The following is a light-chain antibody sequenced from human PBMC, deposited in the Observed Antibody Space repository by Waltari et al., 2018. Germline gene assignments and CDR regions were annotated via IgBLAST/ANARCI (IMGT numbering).Light chain of an antibody. Sequence: QSALTQSASVSGSPGQSIPISCTGTGSEIGYYNFFSCYQQHPGKAPKLLIFDVSRWSSGVSHRFSGSKSGNTASLTISGLQAEDEADYYCSSYTSTNTIIFGGGTKVTVL. J-gene: IGLJ2*01. CDR2: DVS. V-gene: IGLV2-14*03. CDR1: GSEIGYYNF. CDR3: SSYTSTNTII.